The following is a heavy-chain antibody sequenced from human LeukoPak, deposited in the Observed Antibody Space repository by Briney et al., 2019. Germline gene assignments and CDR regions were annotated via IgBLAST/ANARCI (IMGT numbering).Heavy chain of an antibody. J-gene: IGHJ4*02. CDR3: VRVYCSTTSCFYFDN. CDR2: IYYSGST. Sequence: PSETLSLTCTVSGGSISSSSYYWDWIRQPPGKGLEWIGSIYYSGSTYYNPSLKSRVTISVDKSQNHFSLKLTSVTAADTAVYYCVRVYCSTTSCFYFDNWGQGTLVTVSS. D-gene: IGHD2-2*01. CDR1: GGSISSSSYY. V-gene: IGHV4-39*07.